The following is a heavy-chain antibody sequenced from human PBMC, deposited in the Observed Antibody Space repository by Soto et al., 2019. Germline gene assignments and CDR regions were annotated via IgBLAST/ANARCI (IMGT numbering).Heavy chain of an antibody. V-gene: IGHV3-33*08. CDR2: IWHDGSTT. Sequence: QVQLVESGGGVVQPGRSLRLSCTASGFSFRSYVMHWVRQAPGKGLEWVALIWHDGSTTSYADSVKGRFTISRDNSKNTHYLQMNNLRAEDTAVYYCARDVETTKANYYYYGMDVWGRGTPVTVSS. CDR1: GFSFRSYV. CDR3: ARDVETTKANYYYYGMDV. D-gene: IGHD5-18*01. J-gene: IGHJ6*02.